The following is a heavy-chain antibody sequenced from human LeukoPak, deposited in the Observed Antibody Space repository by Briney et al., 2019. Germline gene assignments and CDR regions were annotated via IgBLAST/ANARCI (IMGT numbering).Heavy chain of an antibody. CDR3: ARGGSSWSLPFYMDV. D-gene: IGHD6-13*01. CDR1: GGTFSSYA. Sequence: SVKVSCKASGGTFSSYAISWVRQAPGQGLEWMGGIIPIFGTANYAQKFQGRVTITADESTSTAYMELSSLRSEDTAVYYCARGGSSWSLPFYMDVWGQGTTVTVSS. CDR2: IIPIFGTA. V-gene: IGHV1-69*01. J-gene: IGHJ6*02.